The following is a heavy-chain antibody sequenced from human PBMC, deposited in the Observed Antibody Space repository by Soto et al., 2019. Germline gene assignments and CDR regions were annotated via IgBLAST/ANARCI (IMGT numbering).Heavy chain of an antibody. CDR3: ARVGGVAARTFDY. Sequence: QVQLQESGPGVVKPSETLSLTCTVSGGSISPFYWSWVRQPPGKGLEWIGYLYYSGITNYNPSLKSRVTISVDASKNQVSLRLTSVTAADTAVYYCARVGGVAARTFDYWGQGTVVTVSS. CDR2: LYYSGIT. V-gene: IGHV4-59*01. J-gene: IGHJ4*02. D-gene: IGHD2-15*01. CDR1: GGSISPFY.